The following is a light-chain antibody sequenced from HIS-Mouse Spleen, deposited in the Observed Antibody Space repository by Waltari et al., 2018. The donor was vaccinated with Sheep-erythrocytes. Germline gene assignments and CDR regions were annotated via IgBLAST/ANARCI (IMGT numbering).Light chain of an antibody. Sequence: DIQMTHSPSSLSASVGARVTITCQASQDISNYLNWDQQKPGKAPKLLIYDASNLETGVPSRFSGSGSGTDFTFTISSLQPEDIATYYCQQYDNLPGLTFGGGTKVEIK. V-gene: IGKV1-33*01. CDR1: QDISNY. CDR2: DAS. CDR3: QQYDNLPGLT. J-gene: IGKJ4*01.